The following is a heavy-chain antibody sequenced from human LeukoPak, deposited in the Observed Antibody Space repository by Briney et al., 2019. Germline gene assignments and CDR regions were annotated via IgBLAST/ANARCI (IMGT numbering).Heavy chain of an antibody. J-gene: IGHJ4*02. CDR3: AKGTSVAPGSTNDFDY. CDR2: ISGSGDST. D-gene: IGHD1-26*01. V-gene: IGHV3-23*01. CDR1: GFTFSSYA. Sequence: GGSLRLSCAASGFTFSSYAMSWVRQAPGKGLEWVSTISGSGDSTYHADSVKGRFTISRDNSKNTLYLQMNGLRAEDTAVYYCAKGTSVAPGSTNDFDYWSQGTLVTVSS.